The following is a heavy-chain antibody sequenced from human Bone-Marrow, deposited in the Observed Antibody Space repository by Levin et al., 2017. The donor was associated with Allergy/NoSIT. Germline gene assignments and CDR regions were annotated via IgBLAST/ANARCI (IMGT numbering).Heavy chain of an antibody. CDR1: GYSFTTYW. V-gene: IGHV5-10-1*01. CDR2: IDPSDSYT. J-gene: IGHJ4*02. D-gene: IGHD3-10*01. Sequence: GESLKISCKGSGYSFTTYWISWVRQMPGKGLEWMGRIDPSDSYTNYSPSFQGHVTISADKSISTAYLQWSSLQASDTAMYYCARQHGSGSTYYFDYWGQGTLVTVSS. CDR3: ARQHGSGSTYYFDY.